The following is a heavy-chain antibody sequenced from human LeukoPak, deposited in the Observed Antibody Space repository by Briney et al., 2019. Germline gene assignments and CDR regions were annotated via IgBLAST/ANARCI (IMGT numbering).Heavy chain of an antibody. Sequence: GGSLRLSCAAXGXXFGXXTXXXXXXAXGXXLXXVXXISGGGXTTYYADSVKGRFTISRDNSKNTLYLQMNSLRAEDTAXYYCAKEGSTGWLHYFDYWGQGTLLTVSS. V-gene: IGHV3-23*01. CDR3: AKEGSTGWLHYFDY. J-gene: IGHJ4*02. CDR1: GXXFGXXT. CDR2: ISGGGXTT. D-gene: IGHD2-2*01.